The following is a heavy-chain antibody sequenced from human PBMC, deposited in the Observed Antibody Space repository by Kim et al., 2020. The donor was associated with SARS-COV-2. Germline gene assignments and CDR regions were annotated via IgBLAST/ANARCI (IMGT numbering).Heavy chain of an antibody. J-gene: IGHJ3*02. Sequence: GGSLRLSCTASGFTFGDYAMSWFRQAPGKGLEWVGFIRSKAYGGTTEYAASVKGRFTISRDDSKSIAYLQMNSLKTEDTAVYYCTSQLTYSSSWEAPLGLLVDIWGQGTMVTVSS. CDR2: IRSKAYGGTT. CDR1: GFTFGDYA. V-gene: IGHV3-49*03. CDR3: TSQLTYSSSWEAPLGLLVDI. D-gene: IGHD6-13*01.